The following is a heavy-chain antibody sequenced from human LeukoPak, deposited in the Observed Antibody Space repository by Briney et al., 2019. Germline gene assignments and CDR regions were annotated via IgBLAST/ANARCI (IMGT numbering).Heavy chain of an antibody. D-gene: IGHD2-2*01. Sequence: PGGSLRLSCAASGFTFSSYEMNWVRQAPGKGLEWVSYISSSSSTIYYADSVKGRFTISRDNAKNSLYLQMNSLRAEDTAVYYCANSQTLVPAAMSFDYWGQGTLVTVSS. CDR1: GFTFSSYE. J-gene: IGHJ4*02. V-gene: IGHV3-48*01. CDR2: ISSSSSTI. CDR3: ANSQTLVPAAMSFDY.